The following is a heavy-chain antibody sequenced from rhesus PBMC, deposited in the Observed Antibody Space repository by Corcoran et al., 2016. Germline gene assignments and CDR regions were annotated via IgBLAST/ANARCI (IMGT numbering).Heavy chain of an antibody. D-gene: IGHD2-21*01. CDR2: VDPEDGET. J-gene: IGHJ4*01. CDR1: GYTFTDYY. CDR3: ATSYCTGSGCYDDGGFDY. V-gene: IGHV1-111*02. Sequence: EVQLVQSGAEVKKPGASVKISCKASGYTFTDYYLHWVRQAPGKGLEWMGRVDPEDGETIPAQKYQDRVTLTADTATDTAYMELSSLRSEDTAVYYCATSYCTGSGCYDDGGFDYWGQGVLVTVSS.